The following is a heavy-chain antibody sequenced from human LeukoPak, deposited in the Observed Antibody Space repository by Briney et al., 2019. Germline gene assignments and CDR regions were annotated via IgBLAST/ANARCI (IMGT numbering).Heavy chain of an antibody. D-gene: IGHD5-18*01. Sequence: PSETLSLTCTVSGGSISSSSYYWGWIRQPPGKGLEWIGSIYYSGSTYYNPSLKSRVTISVDRSKNQFSLKLSSVTAADTAVYYCARAHTAMVTYDAFDIWGQGTMVTVSS. CDR2: IYYSGST. CDR1: GGSISSSSYY. CDR3: ARAHTAMVTYDAFDI. V-gene: IGHV4-39*07. J-gene: IGHJ3*02.